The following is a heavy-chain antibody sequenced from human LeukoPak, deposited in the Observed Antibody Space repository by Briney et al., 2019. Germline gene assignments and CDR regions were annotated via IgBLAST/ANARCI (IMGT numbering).Heavy chain of an antibody. CDR2: IYYSGST. CDR3: ARHGLRYCSSTSCYPLNWFDP. J-gene: IGHJ5*02. Sequence: SETLSLTCTVSGGSISSSSYYWGWIRQPPGKGLEWIGSIYYSGSTYYNPSIKSRVTISVDMSKSQFSLKLSSVTAADTAVYYCARHGLRYCSSTSCYPLNWFDPWGQGTLVTVSS. CDR1: GGSISSSSYY. V-gene: IGHV4-39*01. D-gene: IGHD2-2*01.